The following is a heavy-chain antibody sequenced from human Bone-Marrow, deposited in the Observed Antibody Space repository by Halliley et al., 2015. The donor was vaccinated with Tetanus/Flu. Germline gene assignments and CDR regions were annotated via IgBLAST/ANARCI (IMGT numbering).Heavy chain of an antibody. D-gene: IGHD2-21*01. Sequence: TLSLTCTVSGGSISSSHWWGWVRQPPGKGLEWIGEIYHDGSTNHNPSLKSRITLSVDKSKKEFSLQLTSVTAADPAVYFCARASGIVVISLEEIRFDSWGQGMLVTVSA. CDR3: ARASGIVVISLEEIRFDS. CDR1: GGSISSSHW. CDR2: IYHDGST. J-gene: IGHJ4*02. V-gene: IGHV4-4*01.